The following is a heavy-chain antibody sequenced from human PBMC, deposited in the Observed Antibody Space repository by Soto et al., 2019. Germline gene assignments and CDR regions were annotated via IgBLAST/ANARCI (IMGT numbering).Heavy chain of an antibody. CDR1: GGSISSGDYY. CDR2: IYYSGST. CDR3: DRVRPAYFDL. V-gene: IGHV4-30-4*01. Sequence: QVQLQESGPGLVKPSQTLSLTCTVSGGSISSGDYYWSWIRQPPGKGLEWIGYIYYSGSTYYNPSPTRRVTISVDTSKTQCSLKLSSVTAADTAVYYCDRVRPAYFDLWGRGTLVTVSS. D-gene: IGHD2-2*01. J-gene: IGHJ2*01.